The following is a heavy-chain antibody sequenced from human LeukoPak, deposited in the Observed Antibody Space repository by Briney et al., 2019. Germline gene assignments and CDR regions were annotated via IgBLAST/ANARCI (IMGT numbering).Heavy chain of an antibody. V-gene: IGHV1-18*01. J-gene: IGHJ6*02. CDR3: ASGPSCYDCYSYGMDV. CDR2: ISAYNGNT. D-gene: IGHD2-2*01. Sequence: ASVRVSCKASGYIFTNYAVSWVRQAPGQGLEWMGWISAYNGNTNNAQKFQGRVTITRDTSANTAYMELSSLKSEDTAVYFCASGPSCYDCYSYGMDVWGQGTTVTVSS. CDR1: GYIFTNYA.